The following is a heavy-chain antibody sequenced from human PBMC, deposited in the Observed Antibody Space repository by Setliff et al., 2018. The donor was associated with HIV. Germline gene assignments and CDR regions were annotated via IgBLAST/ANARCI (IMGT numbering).Heavy chain of an antibody. CDR3: AKSNDYYYAFDY. D-gene: IGHD3-22*01. J-gene: IGHJ4*02. V-gene: IGHV3-43D*04. CDR2: ISWDGGST. Sequence: GESLTLSCAASGFTFDDYAMHWVRQAPGKGLEWVSLISWDGGSTYYADSVKGRFTISRDNSKNSLYLQMNSLRAEDTALYYCAKSNDYYYAFDYWGQGTLVTVSS. CDR1: GFTFDDYA.